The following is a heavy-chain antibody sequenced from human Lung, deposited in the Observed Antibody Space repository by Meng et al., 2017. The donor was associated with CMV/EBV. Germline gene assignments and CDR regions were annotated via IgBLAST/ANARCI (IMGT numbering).Heavy chain of an antibody. Sequence: SLKTSCATSGSSFSTYRMSWVRQAPGRGLMWVANINLGGSEKYYVAFVMGRFTVSRNNAKKSLYLQMTSLRAEDTAVYYCAKFLVAGSGLGYWGQGTLVTVSS. J-gene: IGHJ1*01. CDR1: GSSFSTYR. V-gene: IGHV3-7*01. D-gene: IGHD6-19*01. CDR3: AKFLVAGSGLGY. CDR2: INLGGSEK.